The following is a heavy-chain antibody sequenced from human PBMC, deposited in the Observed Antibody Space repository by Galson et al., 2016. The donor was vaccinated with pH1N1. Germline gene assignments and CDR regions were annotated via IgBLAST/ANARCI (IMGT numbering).Heavy chain of an antibody. CDR2: IIPILGTT. CDR1: GGTFNNNG. D-gene: IGHD3-22*01. Sequence: SVKVSCKASGGTFNNNGLSWVRQAPGQGLEWMGRIIPILGTTNYAQKFQGKITITADESTSTAYMELRSLRSEDTALYYCAREDYYDVDLSDWYFDLWGRGSLVTVSS. CDR3: AREDYYDVDLSDWYFDL. V-gene: IGHV1-69*13. J-gene: IGHJ2*01.